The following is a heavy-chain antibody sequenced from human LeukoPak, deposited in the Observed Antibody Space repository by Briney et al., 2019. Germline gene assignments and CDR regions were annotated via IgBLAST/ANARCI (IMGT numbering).Heavy chain of an antibody. J-gene: IGHJ5*02. CDR1: GYTFTGYY. CDR2: INPNSGGT. V-gene: IGHV1-2*02. Sequence: ASVKVSCKASGYTFTGYYMHWVRQAPGQGLEWMGWINPNSGGTNYAQKFQGRVAMTRDTSIRTAYMELSRLRSDDTAVYYCASGYCSSTSCYHWFDPWGQGTLVTVSS. CDR3: ASGYCSSTSCYHWFDP. D-gene: IGHD2-2*01.